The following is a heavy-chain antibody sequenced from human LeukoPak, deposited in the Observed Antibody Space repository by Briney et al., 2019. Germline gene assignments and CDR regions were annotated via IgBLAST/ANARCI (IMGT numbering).Heavy chain of an antibody. CDR1: GFTFSNYY. V-gene: IGHV3-11*05. J-gene: IGHJ2*01. Sequence: PGGPVRLSCAASGFTFSNYYMSWIRPAPGKGLEWVSYINSSSSYTNYVDSVEGPFTISRDNANNSLYLQMNSLRAEDTAVYYCAREGSSGYAGYFDLWGRGTLDRVSS. CDR2: INSSSSYT. D-gene: IGHD3-22*01. CDR3: AREGSSGYAGYFDL.